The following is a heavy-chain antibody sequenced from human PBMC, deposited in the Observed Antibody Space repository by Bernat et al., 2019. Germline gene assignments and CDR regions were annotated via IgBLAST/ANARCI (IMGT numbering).Heavy chain of an antibody. J-gene: IGHJ4*02. CDR1: GFTFSSYG. CDR2: ISYDGSNK. Sequence: QVQLVESGGGVVQPGRSRRLSCAASGFTFSSYGMHWVRQAPGKGLEWVAVISYDGSNKYYADSVKGRFTISRDNSKNTLYLQMNSLRAEDTAVYYCAGAPISPATPHFDYWGQGTLVTVSS. CDR3: AGAPISPATPHFDY. V-gene: IGHV3-30*03.